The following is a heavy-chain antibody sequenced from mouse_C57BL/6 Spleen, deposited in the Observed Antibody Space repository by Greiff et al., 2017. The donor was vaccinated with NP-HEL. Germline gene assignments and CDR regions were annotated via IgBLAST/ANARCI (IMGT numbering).Heavy chain of an antibody. CDR2: INPNNGGN. Sequence: EVQLQQSGPELVKPGASVKISCKASGYTFTDYYMNWVKQSHGKSLEWIGDINPNNGGNSYNQTCKGKATLTVDKSSSTAYMEPRSLTSEDSAVSYSARVQLRLPGDVDYWVQGTTLTVSS. V-gene: IGHV1-26*01. CDR1: GYTFTDYY. J-gene: IGHJ2*01. D-gene: IGHD3-2*02. CDR3: ARVQLRLPGDVDY.